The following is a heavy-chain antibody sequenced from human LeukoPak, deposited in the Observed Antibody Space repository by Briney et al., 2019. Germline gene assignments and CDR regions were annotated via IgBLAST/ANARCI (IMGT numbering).Heavy chain of an antibody. Sequence: PGGSLRLSCAASGFTFSSYSMNWVRQAPGKGLEWVSSISSSSSYIYYADSVKGRFTISRDNAKNPLYLQMNSLRAEDTAVYYCARDPSEWELLENKTIDYWGQGTLVTVSS. J-gene: IGHJ4*02. CDR1: GFTFSSYS. V-gene: IGHV3-21*01. CDR2: ISSSSSYI. D-gene: IGHD1-26*01. CDR3: ARDPSEWELLENKTIDY.